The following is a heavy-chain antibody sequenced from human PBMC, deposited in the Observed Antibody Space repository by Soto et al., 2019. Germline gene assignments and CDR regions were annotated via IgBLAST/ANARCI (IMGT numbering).Heavy chain of an antibody. CDR3: TGDSSSLPCYYGMDV. D-gene: IGHD6-6*01. Sequence: EVQLVESGGGLIQPGGSLRLSCAASGFTVSSNYMSWVRQAPGKGLEWVSVIYSGGGTYYADSVKGRFNTSRDNSKNTPVLQINSLRAEDTAVYYSTGDSSSLPCYYGMDVWGQGNTVSVSS. CDR2: IYSGGGT. CDR1: GFTVSSNY. J-gene: IGHJ6*02. V-gene: IGHV3-53*01.